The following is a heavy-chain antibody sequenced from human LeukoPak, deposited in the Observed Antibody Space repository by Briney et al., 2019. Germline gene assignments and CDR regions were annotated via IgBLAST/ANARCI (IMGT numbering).Heavy chain of an antibody. Sequence: SETLSLTCAVSGVSVSSEYWSWIRQAPGKGLEWIGYIHYSEITNYNPSLTSRVTISLDTSKNEISLKLSSVTVADTAVYYCATGHSSGWFDSWGQGILVPVSS. D-gene: IGHD6-19*01. CDR1: GVSVSSEY. CDR2: IHYSEIT. CDR3: ATGHSSGWFDS. V-gene: IGHV4-59*02. J-gene: IGHJ5*02.